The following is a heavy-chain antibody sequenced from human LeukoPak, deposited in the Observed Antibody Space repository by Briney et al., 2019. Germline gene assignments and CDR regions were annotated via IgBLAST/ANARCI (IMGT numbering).Heavy chain of an antibody. Sequence: GGSLRLSCAASGFTFSRYWMSWVRQAPGKGLEWVANIKQDGSEKYYVDSVKGRFIISIDNAKNSMYLQMNSLRAEDTAVYYCARNHDPVEMATIFAYWGQGTLVTVSS. V-gene: IGHV3-7*01. CDR3: ARNHDPVEMATIFAY. CDR2: IKQDGSEK. CDR1: GFTFSRYW. D-gene: IGHD5-24*01. J-gene: IGHJ4*02.